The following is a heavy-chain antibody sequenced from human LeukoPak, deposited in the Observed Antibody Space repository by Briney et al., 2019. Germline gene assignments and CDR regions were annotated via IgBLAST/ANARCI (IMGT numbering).Heavy chain of an antibody. CDR2: IYYSGST. Sequence: SETLSLTCTVSGGSISSYYWSWIRQPPGKGLEWIGYIYYSGSTNYNPSLKSRVTISVDTSKNQLSLKLSSVTAADTAVYYCARDLNGYSSPFWGQGTLVTVSS. V-gene: IGHV4-59*01. D-gene: IGHD6-13*01. CDR3: ARDLNGYSSPF. CDR1: GGSISSYY. J-gene: IGHJ4*02.